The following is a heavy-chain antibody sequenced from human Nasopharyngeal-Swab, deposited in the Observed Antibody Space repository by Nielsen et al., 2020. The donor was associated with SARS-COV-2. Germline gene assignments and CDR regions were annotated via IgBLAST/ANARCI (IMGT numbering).Heavy chain of an antibody. CDR2: IGDKEHSHAT. CDR1: GFVLRASA. CDR3: TTDYYFDY. Sequence: GESLHTPCPAPGFVLRASALHWVRQASGKGLEWVGRIGDKEHSHATTYGVAVKGRFTISRDDSNNTAYLQMDSLKTEDTALYYCTTDYYFDYWGQGTLVTVSS. V-gene: IGHV3-73*01. J-gene: IGHJ4*02.